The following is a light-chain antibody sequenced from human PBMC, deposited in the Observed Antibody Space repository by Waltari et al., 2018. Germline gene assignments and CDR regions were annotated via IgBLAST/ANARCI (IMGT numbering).Light chain of an antibody. V-gene: IGLV1-44*01. J-gene: IGLJ3*02. CDR1: NSNIGSNT. CDR3: AAWDDSLSGRV. CDR2: TDT. Sequence: QSVLTQPPSASGTPGQGVTISCSGSNSNIGSNTVSWYQQFPGTAPQLLIHTDTQRPAGVPDRFSGSKSGTSASLAISGLQSEDEAHYCCAAWDDSLSGRVFGGGTKVTVI.